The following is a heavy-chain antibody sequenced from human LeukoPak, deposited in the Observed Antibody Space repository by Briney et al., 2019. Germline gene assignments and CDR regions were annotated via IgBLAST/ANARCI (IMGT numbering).Heavy chain of an antibody. V-gene: IGHV4-38-2*02. CDR1: GYSISSGYY. J-gene: IGHJ5*02. Sequence: SETLSLTCSVSGYSISSGYYWCWIRQPPGKGLEWIWSINHSGSIYHNPSLKGRITISVDTSKNQFSLKLGSVTAADTAVYYCARKHCSSSSCSQSSWFDPWGRGTLVTVSS. CDR2: INHSGSI. CDR3: ARKHCSSSSCSQSSWFDP. D-gene: IGHD2-2*01.